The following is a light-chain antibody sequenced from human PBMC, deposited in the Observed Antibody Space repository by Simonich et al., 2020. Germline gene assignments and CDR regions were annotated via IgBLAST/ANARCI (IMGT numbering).Light chain of an antibody. J-gene: IGLJ3*02. Sequence: NFMLTQPHSVSESPGKTVTISCTRSSGSIASYSVQWYQQRPGSAPTTVIYEDNQRPSGVPDRFSGSIDSSSNSASLTVSGLKTEDEADYYCQSYDSAWVFGGGTKLTVL. CDR3: QSYDSAWV. V-gene: IGLV6-57*03. CDR2: EDN. CDR1: SGSIASYS.